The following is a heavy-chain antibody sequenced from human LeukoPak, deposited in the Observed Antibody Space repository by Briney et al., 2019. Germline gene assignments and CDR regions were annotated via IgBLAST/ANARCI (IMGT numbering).Heavy chain of an antibody. Sequence: GGSLRLSCVASGFTFSSYGMHWVRQAPGKGLEWVAVLWYDGTNKYYADSVKGRFTISRDNAKNSLYLQMNSLRAEDTALYYCARSSGAYYYGSGSSHFDYWGQGTLVTFSS. J-gene: IGHJ4*02. CDR1: GFTFSSYG. D-gene: IGHD3-10*01. CDR3: ARSSGAYYYGSGSSHFDY. V-gene: IGHV3-33*03. CDR2: LWYDGTNK.